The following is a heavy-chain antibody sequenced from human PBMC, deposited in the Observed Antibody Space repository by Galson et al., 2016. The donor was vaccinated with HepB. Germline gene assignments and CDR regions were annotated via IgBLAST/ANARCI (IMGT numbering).Heavy chain of an antibody. CDR1: GFSFSLYD. CDR3: ARGKSLWTMPWNYGLDV. V-gene: IGHV3-13*01. D-gene: IGHD2-2*01. Sequence: SLRLSCAASGFSFSLYDMHWVRQVTGKGLEWVSGIETAGDTYYADSVKGRFTISRENGENSVYLQMNSLSAGDTAVYYCARGKSLWTMPWNYGLDVWGKGTTVTVSS. J-gene: IGHJ6*04. CDR2: IETAGDT.